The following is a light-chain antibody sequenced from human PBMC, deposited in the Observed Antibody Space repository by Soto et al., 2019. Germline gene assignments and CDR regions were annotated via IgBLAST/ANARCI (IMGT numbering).Light chain of an antibody. CDR1: QSVSSN. J-gene: IGKJ3*01. Sequence: EIVMTQSPATLSVSPGERATLSCRASQSVSSNLAWYQQKPGQAPRLLIYGASTRATGIPARFSGSGSGTEFTLTISSLQSEDVAGYYCQQYNNWPLTFGPGTKVDIK. V-gene: IGKV3-15*01. CDR2: GAS. CDR3: QQYNNWPLT.